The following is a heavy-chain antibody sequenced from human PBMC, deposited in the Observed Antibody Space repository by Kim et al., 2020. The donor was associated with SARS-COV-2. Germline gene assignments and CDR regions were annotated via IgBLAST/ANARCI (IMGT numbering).Heavy chain of an antibody. V-gene: IGHV1-18*01. Sequence: ASVKVSCKASGYTFTSYGISWVRQAPGQGLEWMGWISAYNGNTNYAQKLQGRVTMTTDTSTSTAYMELRSLRSDDTAVYYCARVASALMIYYYYYGMDVWGQGTTVTVSS. CDR1: GYTFTSYG. CDR2: ISAYNGNT. J-gene: IGHJ6*02. CDR3: ARVASALMIYYYYYGMDV. D-gene: IGHD3-16*01.